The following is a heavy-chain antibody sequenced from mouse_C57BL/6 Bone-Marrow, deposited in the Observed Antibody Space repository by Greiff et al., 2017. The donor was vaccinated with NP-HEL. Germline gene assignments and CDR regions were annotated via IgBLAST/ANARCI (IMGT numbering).Heavy chain of an antibody. CDR2: ISYDGSN. V-gene: IGHV3-6*01. J-gene: IGHJ4*01. CDR3: ARDSGNYLYYYAMDY. Sequence: EVKLQESGPGLVKPSQSLSLTCSVPGYSITSGYYWNWIRQFPGNKLEWMGYISYDGSNNYNPSLKNRISITRDTSKNQFFLKLNSVTTEDTATYYCARDSGNYLYYYAMDYWGQGTSVTVSS. CDR1: GYSITSGYY. D-gene: IGHD2-1*01.